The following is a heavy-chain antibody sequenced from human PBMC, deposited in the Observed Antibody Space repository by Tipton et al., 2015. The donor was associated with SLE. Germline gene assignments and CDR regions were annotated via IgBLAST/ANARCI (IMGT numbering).Heavy chain of an antibody. J-gene: IGHJ4*02. CDR3: ARGPTRYYFDY. Sequence: TLSLTCTVSGGSISSSASYWGWIRQPPGKGLEWIGSIYYSGSTYYNPSLKSRVTISTDTSKKQFFLNLSTVTAADTAVFYCARGPTRYYFDYWGQGILVTVSS. V-gene: IGHV4-39*07. CDR1: GGSISSSASY. CDR2: IYYSGST.